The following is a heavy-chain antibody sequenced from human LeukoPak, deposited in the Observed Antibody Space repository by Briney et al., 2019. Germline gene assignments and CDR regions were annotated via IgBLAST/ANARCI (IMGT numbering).Heavy chain of an antibody. J-gene: IGHJ4*02. CDR3: ARVPGIAVAGDY. CDR1: GFTFSSYS. V-gene: IGHV3-7*04. Sequence: GGSLRLSCAASGFTFSSYSMNWVRQAPGKGLEWVANIKQDGSEKYYVDSVKGRFTISRDNAKNSLYLQMNSLRAEDTAVYYCARVPGIAVAGDYWGQGTLVTVSS. CDR2: IKQDGSEK. D-gene: IGHD6-19*01.